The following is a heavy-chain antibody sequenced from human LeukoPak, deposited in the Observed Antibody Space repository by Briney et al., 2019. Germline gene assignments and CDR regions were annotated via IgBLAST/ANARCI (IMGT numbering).Heavy chain of an antibody. CDR1: GGSFSGYY. V-gene: IGHV4-34*01. D-gene: IGHD2-2*01. J-gene: IGHJ6*03. Sequence: SETLSLTCAVYGGSFSGYYRSWIRQPPGKGLEWIGEINHSGSTNYNPSLKSRVTISVDTSKNQFSLKLSSVTAADTAVYYCARTDIVVVPAAYYYYMDVWGKGTTVTISS. CDR3: ARTDIVVVPAAYYYYMDV. CDR2: INHSGST.